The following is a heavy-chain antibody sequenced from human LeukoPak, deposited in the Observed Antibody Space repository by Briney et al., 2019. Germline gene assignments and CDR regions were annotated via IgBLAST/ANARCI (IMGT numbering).Heavy chain of an antibody. CDR2: IDSDRSST. J-gene: IGHJ6*02. V-gene: IGHV3-74*01. CDR1: GFIYRSYW. Sequence: AGGTLRLSCAASGFIYRSYWMHWVRQAPVKGLVWVSRIDSDRSSTSYADSVKGRFTISRDNAKNTLYLQVNSLRAEDTAVYHCAREARYGMDVWGQGTTVTVSS. CDR3: AREARYGMDV.